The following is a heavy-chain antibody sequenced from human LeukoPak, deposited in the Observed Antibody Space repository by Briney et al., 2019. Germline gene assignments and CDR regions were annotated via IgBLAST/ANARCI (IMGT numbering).Heavy chain of an antibody. CDR1: GFTVRSSY. J-gene: IGHJ3*01. Sequence: GGSLRLSCAASGFTVRSSYMSCGREAPGEGLEWVAVIFSGGSPDYADSAEGRFTISSDNSENTLYLQMNSRRVEDTAVYYRARDGADNSGYHFGSVGDQETMVTVYS. CDR3: ARDGADNSGYHFGSV. CDR2: IFSGGSP. D-gene: IGHD3-22*01. V-gene: IGHV3-53*01.